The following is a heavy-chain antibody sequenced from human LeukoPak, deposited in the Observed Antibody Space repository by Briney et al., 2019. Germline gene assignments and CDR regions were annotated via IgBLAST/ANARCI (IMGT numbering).Heavy chain of an antibody. D-gene: IGHD6-13*01. CDR2: ISSNGGST. CDR3: VKDRCSTPSCRAEISRGPLGMDV. Sequence: PGGSLRLSCAASGFTFSSYAMSWVRQAPGKGLEWVSAISSNGGSTYYADSVKGRFTISRDNSKNTLYLQMSSLRAEDTAVYYCVKDRCSTPSCRAEISRGPLGMDVWGQGTTVTVSS. V-gene: IGHV3-64D*09. J-gene: IGHJ6*02. CDR1: GFTFSSYA.